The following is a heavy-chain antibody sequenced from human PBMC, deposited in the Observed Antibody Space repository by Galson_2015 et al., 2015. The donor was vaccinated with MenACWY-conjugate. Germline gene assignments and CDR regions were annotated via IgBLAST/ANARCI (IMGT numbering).Heavy chain of an antibody. Sequence: QSGAEVKKPGESLKISCKASGGTFSSYAISWVRQAPGQGLEWMGGITPIFGTANYAQKFQGRVTITADESTSTAYMELSSLRSEDTAVYYCARSIGVYYDSSAQGAFDIWGQGTMVTVSS. CDR3: ARSIGVYYDSSAQGAFDI. D-gene: IGHD3-22*01. CDR2: ITPIFGTA. CDR1: GGTFSSYA. J-gene: IGHJ3*02. V-gene: IGHV1-69*01.